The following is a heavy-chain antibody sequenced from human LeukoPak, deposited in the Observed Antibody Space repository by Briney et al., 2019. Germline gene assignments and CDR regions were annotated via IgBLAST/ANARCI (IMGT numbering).Heavy chain of an antibody. CDR1: AFTVSSYY. D-gene: IGHD2-15*01. CDR2: IYNGGST. V-gene: IGHV3-66*01. Sequence: GGSLRLSWAGSAFTVSSYYISWVRQAPGKGLEWISVIYNGGSTHYADSVKGRLASSRENSKNTLYLQMDSLRAEDTAIYYCERVYGSSYYFDYWAQGTVVSVSS. CDR3: ERVYGSSYYFDY. J-gene: IGHJ4*02.